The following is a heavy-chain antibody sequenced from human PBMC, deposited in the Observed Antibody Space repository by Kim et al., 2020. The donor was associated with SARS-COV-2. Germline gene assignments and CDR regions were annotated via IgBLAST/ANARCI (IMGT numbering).Heavy chain of an antibody. CDR2: INTNTGNP. D-gene: IGHD6-13*01. CDR1: GYTFTSYA. CDR3: ARDLQLDLGALGAYYYGMDV. V-gene: IGHV7-4-1*02. J-gene: IGHJ6*02. Sequence: ASVKVSCKASGYTFTSYAMNWVRQAPGQGLEWMGWINTNTGNPTYAQGFTGRFVFSLDTSVSTAYLQISSLKAEDTAVYYCARDLQLDLGALGAYYYGMDVWGQGTTVPVSS.